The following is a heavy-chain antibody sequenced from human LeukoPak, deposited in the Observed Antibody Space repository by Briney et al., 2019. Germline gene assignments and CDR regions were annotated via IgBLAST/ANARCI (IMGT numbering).Heavy chain of an antibody. V-gene: IGHV3-9*01. CDR1: GFSFDDYA. D-gene: IGHD3-22*01. CDR2: ISWNSGSI. Sequence: GGSLRLSCAASGFSFDDYAMHWVRQAPGKGLEWVSGISWNSGSIGYADSVKGRFTISRDNAKNSLYLQMNSLRAEDTALYYCAKGSTTMTPWYFDLWGRRTLVTVSS. J-gene: IGHJ2*01. CDR3: AKGSTTMTPWYFDL.